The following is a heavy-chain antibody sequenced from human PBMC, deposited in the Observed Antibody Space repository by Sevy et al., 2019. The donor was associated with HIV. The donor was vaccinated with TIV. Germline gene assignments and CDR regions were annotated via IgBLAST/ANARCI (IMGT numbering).Heavy chain of an antibody. D-gene: IGHD2-2*01. Sequence: ASVKVSCKASGYTFTSYAMNWVRQAPGQGLEWMGWINTNTGNPTYAQGFTGRFVFSLDTSVSTAYLQIRSLKAEDPAMYYCARFLGYFSSTSCYGWFDPWGQGTLVTVSS. CDR3: ARFLGYFSSTSCYGWFDP. CDR1: GYTFTSYA. J-gene: IGHJ5*02. CDR2: INTNTGNP. V-gene: IGHV7-4-1*02.